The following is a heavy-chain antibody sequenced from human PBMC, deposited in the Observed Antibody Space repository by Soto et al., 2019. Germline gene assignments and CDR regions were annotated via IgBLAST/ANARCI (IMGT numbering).Heavy chain of an antibody. V-gene: IGHV5-10-1*01. CDR2: IDPSDSYT. CDR1: GYTFTGYY. D-gene: IGHD3-3*01. Sequence: KVSCKASGYTFTGYYMHWVRQAPGQGLEWMGRIDPSDSYTNYSPSFQGHVTISADKSISTAYLQWSSLKASDTAMYYCARGHYDFWSPAWFDPWGQGTLVTVSS. CDR3: ARGHYDFWSPAWFDP. J-gene: IGHJ5*02.